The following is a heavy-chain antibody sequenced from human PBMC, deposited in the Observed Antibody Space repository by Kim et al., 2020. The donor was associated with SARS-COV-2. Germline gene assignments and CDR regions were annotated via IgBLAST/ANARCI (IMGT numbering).Heavy chain of an antibody. CDR1: GFTFTNYA. CDR2: ISGGGGSK. D-gene: IGHD4-17*01. V-gene: IGHV3-23*01. J-gene: IGHJ4*02. Sequence: GGSLRLSCAASGFTFTNYAMNWVRQAPGKGLEWVSVISGGGGSKYYADSVKGRFTISRDNSKNTVYLQMSSLRAEDTAVYYCAKEWRLTSLTSGGVFFAYWGQGTLVSVSS. CDR3: AKEWRLTSLTSGGVFFAY.